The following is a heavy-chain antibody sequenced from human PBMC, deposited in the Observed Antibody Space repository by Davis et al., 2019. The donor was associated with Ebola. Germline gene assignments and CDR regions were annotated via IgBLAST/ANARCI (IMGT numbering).Heavy chain of an antibody. Sequence: ASVKVSCKASGYTFTSYGISWVRQAPGQGLEWMGWISTNNGNTHYAQNLQGRVTMTTDTSTATAYLELRSLRFDDTAVYYCATEDIITLRGVTHYYGMDVWGKGTTVTVSS. CDR3: ATEDIITLRGVTHYYGMDV. D-gene: IGHD3-10*01. CDR2: ISTNNGNT. CDR1: GYTFTSYG. V-gene: IGHV1-18*04. J-gene: IGHJ6*04.